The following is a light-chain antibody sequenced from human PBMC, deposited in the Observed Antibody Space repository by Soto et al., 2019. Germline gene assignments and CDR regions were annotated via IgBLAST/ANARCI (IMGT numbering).Light chain of an antibody. Sequence: DIVMTQSPLSLPVIPGEPASISCKSSQSLLHSNGYSYLDWYLQKPGQSPQVLMYLGSNRASGVPARFSGSGSGTDFTLKISRVEAEDVGIYYCMQTLQTPYTFGQGTKVEIK. CDR2: LGS. CDR1: QSLLHSNGYSY. V-gene: IGKV2-28*01. J-gene: IGKJ2*01. CDR3: MQTLQTPYT.